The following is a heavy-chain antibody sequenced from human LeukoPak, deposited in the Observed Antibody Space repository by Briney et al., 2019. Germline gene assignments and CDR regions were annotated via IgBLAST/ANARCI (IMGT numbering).Heavy chain of an antibody. CDR2: ISSNSTTI. J-gene: IGHJ6*03. V-gene: IGHV3-48*01. Sequence: GGSLRLSCVASGFTFSSYSMNWVRQAPGKGLEWVSYISSNSTTIYYADSVKGRFTISRDNAKNTLFLQMNSLRAEDTAVYYCAKNRLELHDYYMAVWGKGTTVTVSS. CDR3: AKNRLELHDYYMAV. CDR1: GFTFSSYS. D-gene: IGHD1-7*01.